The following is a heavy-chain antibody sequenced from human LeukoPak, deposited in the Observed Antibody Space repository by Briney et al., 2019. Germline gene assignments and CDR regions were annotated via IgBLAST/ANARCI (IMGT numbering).Heavy chain of an antibody. V-gene: IGHV3-53*01. D-gene: IGHD6-13*01. CDR3: ARDPQSSQQLVSY. CDR2: IYSDGST. J-gene: IGHJ4*02. CDR1: GFTVSSKY. Sequence: PGGSLRLSCAASGFTVSSKYMTWVRQGPGKGLEWVSVIYSDGSTYYADSVKGRFTISRDNSKNTLYLQMNSLRAEDTAVYYCARDPQSSQQLVSYWGQGTLVTVSS.